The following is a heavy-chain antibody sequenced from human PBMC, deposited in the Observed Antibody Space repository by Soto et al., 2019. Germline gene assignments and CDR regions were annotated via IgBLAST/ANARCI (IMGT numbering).Heavy chain of an antibody. J-gene: IGHJ4*02. CDR1: GITFFTSA. V-gene: IGHV1-58*01. CDR3: AADPYCGGDCYFDY. D-gene: IGHD2-21*02. CDR2: IVVASGNT. Sequence: GASVKVSCNASGITFFTSAVQWVRQARGQRLEWIGWIVVASGNTNYAQQFQERVPITRDMSTNTAYMELSSLRSEDTAVYYCAADPYCGGDCYFDYWGQGIIVTVSS.